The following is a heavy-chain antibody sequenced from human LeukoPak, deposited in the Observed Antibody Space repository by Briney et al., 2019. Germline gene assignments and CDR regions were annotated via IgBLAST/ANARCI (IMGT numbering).Heavy chain of an antibody. V-gene: IGHV3-23*01. Sequence: LPGGSLRLSCAASGFTFSSYAMSWVRQAPGKGLEWVSSITGSTGSTYYADSVKGRFTISRDNSKNTLYLQMNSLRAEDTAVYYCAKRYSGSSGLYNFDYWGQGTLVTVSS. CDR3: AKRYSGSSGLYNFDY. CDR1: GFTFSSYA. CDR2: ITGSTGST. J-gene: IGHJ4*02. D-gene: IGHD1-26*01.